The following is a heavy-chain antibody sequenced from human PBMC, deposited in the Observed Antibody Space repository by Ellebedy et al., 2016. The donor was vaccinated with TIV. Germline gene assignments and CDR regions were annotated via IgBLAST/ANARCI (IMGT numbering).Heavy chain of an antibody. CDR2: ISASGDST. CDR3: ARDGCSGNSCRVDN. Sequence: GESLKISCAASGFTFSSYGMHWVRQAPGKGLEWVSAISASGDSTYYADSVKGRFTISRDNSKNTLYLQMNSLRAEDTAVYYCARDGCSGNSCRVDNWGQGTLVTVSS. V-gene: IGHV3-23*01. CDR1: GFTFSSYG. J-gene: IGHJ4*02. D-gene: IGHD2-2*01.